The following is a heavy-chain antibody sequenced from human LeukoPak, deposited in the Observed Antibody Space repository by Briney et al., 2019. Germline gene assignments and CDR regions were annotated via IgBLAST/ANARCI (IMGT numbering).Heavy chain of an antibody. Sequence: SSETLSLTCTVSGGSISSYYWSWIRQPPGKGLEWIGYIYYSGSTNYNPSLKSRVTISVDTSQNQFSLKLSSVTAADTAIYYCARHLYESRGQTSFDYWGQGTLVTVSS. D-gene: IGHD1/OR15-1a*01. CDR1: GGSISSYY. J-gene: IGHJ4*02. V-gene: IGHV4-59*08. CDR2: IYYSGST. CDR3: ARHLYESRGQTSFDY.